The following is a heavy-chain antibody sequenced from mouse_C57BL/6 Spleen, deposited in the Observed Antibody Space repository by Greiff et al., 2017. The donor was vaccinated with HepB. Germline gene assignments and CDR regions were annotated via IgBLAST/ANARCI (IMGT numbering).Heavy chain of an antibody. CDR2: IDPSDSET. CDR1: GYTFTSYW. D-gene: IGHD1-1*01. J-gene: IGHJ1*03. CDR3: ARGHYYGSSHWYFDV. Sequence: VKLQQPGAELVRPGSSVKLSCKASGYTFTSYWMHWVKQRPIQGLEWIGNIDPSDSETHYNQKFKDKATLTVDKSSSTAYMQLSSLTSEDSAVYYCARGHYYGSSHWYFDVWGTGTTVTVSS. V-gene: IGHV1-52*01.